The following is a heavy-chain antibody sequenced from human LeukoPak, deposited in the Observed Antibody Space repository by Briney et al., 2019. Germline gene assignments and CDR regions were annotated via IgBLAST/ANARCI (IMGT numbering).Heavy chain of an antibody. J-gene: IGHJ4*02. Sequence: PSETLSLTCTVSGGSISSYYWSWIRQPPGKGLEWIGYIYYSGSTNYNPSLKSRVTISVDTSKNQFSLKLSSVTAADTAVYYCARRHDYSRAYFDYWGQGTLVTVSS. D-gene: IGHD4-11*01. CDR2: IYYSGST. CDR3: ARRHDYSRAYFDY. V-gene: IGHV4-59*08. CDR1: GGSISSYY.